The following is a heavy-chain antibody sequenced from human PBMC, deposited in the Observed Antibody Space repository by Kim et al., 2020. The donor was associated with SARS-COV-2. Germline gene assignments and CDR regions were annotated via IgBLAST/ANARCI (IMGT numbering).Heavy chain of an antibody. D-gene: IGHD5-12*01. J-gene: IGHJ4*02. Sequence: SETLSLTCTVSGGSVSSGGYYWTWIRQPPGKGLEWIGYTYYSGNTYYNPSLKSRVTISLDTSKNQFSLEVTSVTAADTAVYFCARRDSGYGYYFDLWGQG. CDR3: ARRDSGYGYYFDL. CDR2: TYYSGNT. CDR1: GGSVSSGGYY. V-gene: IGHV4-31*03.